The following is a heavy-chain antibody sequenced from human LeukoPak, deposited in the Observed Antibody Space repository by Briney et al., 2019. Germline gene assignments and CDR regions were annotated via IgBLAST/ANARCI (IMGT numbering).Heavy chain of an antibody. J-gene: IGHJ6*03. CDR3: ARTTMVRGTYYMDV. V-gene: IGHV4-59*01. CDR2: IYYSGST. D-gene: IGHD3-10*01. Sequence: SETLSLTCTVSGGSISTYYWSWIRQPPGKGLEWIGYIYYSGSTNYNPSLKSRVTISVDTSKNQFSLKLTSVTAADTAVYYCARTTMVRGTYYMDVWGKGTTVTISS. CDR1: GGSISTYY.